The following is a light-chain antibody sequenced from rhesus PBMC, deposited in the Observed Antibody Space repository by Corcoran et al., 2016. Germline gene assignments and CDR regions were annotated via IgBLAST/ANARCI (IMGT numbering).Light chain of an antibody. CDR1: QSLLYSSNNKNY. CDR3: QQYYSSPWT. Sequence: DIVMTQSPDSLAVSLGERVTINCKSSQSLLYSSNNKNYLAWYQQKPGQAPKLLIYWASTRESGVPYRFSGSGSGTDFTLTISGLQAEDVAVYYCQQYYSSPWTFGQGTKVEIK. V-gene: IGKV4-1*01. CDR2: WAS. J-gene: IGKJ1*01.